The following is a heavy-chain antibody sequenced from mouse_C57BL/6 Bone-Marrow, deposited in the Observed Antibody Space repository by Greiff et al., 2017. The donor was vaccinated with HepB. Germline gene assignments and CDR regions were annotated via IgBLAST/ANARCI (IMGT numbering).Heavy chain of an antibody. Sequence: EVKLVESGGGLVKPGGSLKLSCAASGFTFSSYAMSWVRQTPEKRLEWVATISDGGSYTYYPDNVKGRFTISRDNAKNNLYLQMSHLKSEDTAMYYCARGYSNAAYWGQGTLVTVSA. CDR3: ARGYSNAAY. V-gene: IGHV5-4*03. CDR2: ISDGGSYT. CDR1: GFTFSSYA. D-gene: IGHD2-5*01. J-gene: IGHJ3*01.